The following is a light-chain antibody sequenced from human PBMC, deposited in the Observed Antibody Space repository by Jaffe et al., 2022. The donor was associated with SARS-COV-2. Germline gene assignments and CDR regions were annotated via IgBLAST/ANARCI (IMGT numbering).Light chain of an antibody. CDR2: KDT. V-gene: IGLV3-25*03. CDR3: QSADRSGTYWV. Sequence: SYELTQPPSVSVSPGQTARITCSGDALPEEYTYWYQQRPGQAPVVVIYKDTKRPSGVPERFSASTSGTTVTLTISGVQAEDEADYYCQSADRSGTYWVFGGGTKVTVL. J-gene: IGLJ3*02. CDR1: ALPEEY.